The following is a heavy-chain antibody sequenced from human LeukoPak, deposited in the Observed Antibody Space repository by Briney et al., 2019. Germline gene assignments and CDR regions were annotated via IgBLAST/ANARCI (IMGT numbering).Heavy chain of an antibody. CDR3: ARGSYYDSSGYYLQMAYFDY. CDR1: GGTFTSYT. Sequence: SVTVSFKASGGTFTSYTISWGRQAPGQGLEWMGRIITILGIANYSQKFQGRVTITADKSTSTSYMELSSLRSEDTAVYYCARGSYYDSSGYYLQMAYFDYWGQGTLVTVSS. CDR2: IITILGIA. J-gene: IGHJ4*02. D-gene: IGHD3-22*01. V-gene: IGHV1-69*02.